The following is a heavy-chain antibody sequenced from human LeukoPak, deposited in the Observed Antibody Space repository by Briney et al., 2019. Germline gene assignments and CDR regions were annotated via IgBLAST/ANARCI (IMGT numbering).Heavy chain of an antibody. CDR1: GASISSNNW. Sequence: SETLSLTCAVSGASISSNNWWNWVRQPPGKGLEWIGEIYHSGSTYYNPSLKSRATISVDTSKNQFSLKLSSVTAADTAVYYCARGGVTIFGVATPTNWFDPWGQGTLVTVSS. V-gene: IGHV4-4*02. D-gene: IGHD3-3*01. CDR2: IYHSGST. CDR3: ARGGVTIFGVATPTNWFDP. J-gene: IGHJ5*02.